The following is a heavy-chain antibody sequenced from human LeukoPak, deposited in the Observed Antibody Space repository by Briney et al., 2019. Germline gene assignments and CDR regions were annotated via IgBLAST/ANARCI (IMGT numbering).Heavy chain of an antibody. CDR2: ISAYNGNT. D-gene: IGHD3-22*01. CDR3: ARADYYDSSGYYRRRPRPLESDY. Sequence: ASVKVSCKASGYTFTSYGISWVRQAPGQGLEWMGWISAYNGNTNYAQKLQGRVTMTTDTSTSTAYMELRSLRSDDTAVYHCARADYYDSSGYYRRRPRPLESDYWGQGTLVTVSS. J-gene: IGHJ4*02. CDR1: GYTFTSYG. V-gene: IGHV1-18*01.